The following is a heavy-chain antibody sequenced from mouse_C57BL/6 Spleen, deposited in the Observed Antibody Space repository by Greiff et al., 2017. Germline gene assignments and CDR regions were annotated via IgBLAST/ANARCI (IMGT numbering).Heavy chain of an antibody. CDR3: ARALLGAMDY. CDR2: IDPSDSYT. Sequence: QVQLQQPGAELVMPGASVKLSCKASGYTFTSSWMHWVKQRPGPGLEWIGEIDPSDSYTNYNQKFKGKSTLTVDKSSSTAYMQLSSLTSEDSAVYYCARALLGAMDYWGQGTSVTVSS. D-gene: IGHD1-1*02. J-gene: IGHJ4*01. CDR1: GYTFTSSW. V-gene: IGHV1-69*01.